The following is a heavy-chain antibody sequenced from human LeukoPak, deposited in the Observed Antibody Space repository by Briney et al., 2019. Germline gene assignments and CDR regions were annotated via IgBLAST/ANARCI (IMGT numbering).Heavy chain of an antibody. Sequence: EASVNVSCKASGYTFTSYGISWVRQAPGQELEWMGWISAYNGNTNYAQKLQGRVTMTTDTSTSTAYMELRSLRSDDTAVYYCARDVSDYDILNGYYGLDYWGQGTLVTVSS. V-gene: IGHV1-18*01. CDR3: ARDVSDYDILNGYYGLDY. J-gene: IGHJ4*02. CDR2: ISAYNGNT. CDR1: GYTFTSYG. D-gene: IGHD3-9*01.